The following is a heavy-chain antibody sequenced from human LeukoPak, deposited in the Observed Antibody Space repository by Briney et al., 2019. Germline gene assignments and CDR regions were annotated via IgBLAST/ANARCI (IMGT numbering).Heavy chain of an antibody. V-gene: IGHV3-7*01. CDR1: GFTFSNFW. Sequence: GGSLRLSCMASGFTFSNFWMNWVRQAPGKGLEWVASIDQDGSDKYYVDSVKGRFTISRDNAKNSLYLQMNSLRAEDTAVYYCVYSSSWPFDYWGQGTLVTVSS. J-gene: IGHJ4*02. CDR2: IDQDGSDK. CDR3: VYSSSWPFDY. D-gene: IGHD6-13*01.